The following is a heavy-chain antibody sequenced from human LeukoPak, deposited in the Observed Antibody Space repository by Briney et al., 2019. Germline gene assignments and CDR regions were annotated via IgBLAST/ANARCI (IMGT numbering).Heavy chain of an antibody. CDR1: GFTFSSYW. J-gene: IGHJ4*02. CDR3: AREGLGYSYGY. V-gene: IGHV3-74*01. Sequence: GSLRLSCAASGFTFSSYWMHWVRQAPGKGLVWVSRIHSDGSSTYYADSVKGRFTIARDNARNTLYLQMNSLKADDTAIYYCAREGLGYSYGYWGQGTQVTVSS. D-gene: IGHD5-18*01. CDR2: IHSDGSST.